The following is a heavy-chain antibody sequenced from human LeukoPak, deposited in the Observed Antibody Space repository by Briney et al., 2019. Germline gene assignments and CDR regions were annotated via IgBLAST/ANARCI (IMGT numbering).Heavy chain of an antibody. CDR2: IIPILGIA. J-gene: IGHJ4*02. Sequence: SMKVSCKASGGTFSSYAISWVRQAPGQGLEWMGRIIPILGIANYAQKFQGRVTITADKSTSTAYMELSSLRSEDTAVYYCAREKEGYSYGYNYWGQGTLVTVSS. D-gene: IGHD5-18*01. CDR1: GGTFSSYA. V-gene: IGHV1-69*04. CDR3: AREKEGYSYGYNY.